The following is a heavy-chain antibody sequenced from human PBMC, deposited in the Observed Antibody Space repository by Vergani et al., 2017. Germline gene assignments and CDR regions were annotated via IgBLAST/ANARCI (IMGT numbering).Heavy chain of an antibody. J-gene: IGHJ6*03. CDR3: ERLREECSSTSCYWGYYYYYMDV. CDR2: IYYSGST. V-gene: IGHV4-31*03. CDR1: GGSISSGGYY. Sequence: QVQLQESGPGLVKPSQTLSLTCTVSGGSISSGGYYWSWIRQHPGKGLEWIGYIYYSGSTYYNPSLKSRVTISVDTSKNQFSLQLSSVTAADTAVYYCERLREECSSTSCYWGYYYYYMDVWGKGTTVTGSS. D-gene: IGHD2-2*01.